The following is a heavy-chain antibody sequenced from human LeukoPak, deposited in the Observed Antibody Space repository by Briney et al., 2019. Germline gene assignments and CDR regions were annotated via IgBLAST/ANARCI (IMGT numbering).Heavy chain of an antibody. CDR2: ISGSGGST. CDR1: GFTFSSYA. CDR3: AKAVDFWSGYYNY. D-gene: IGHD3-3*01. V-gene: IGHV3-23*01. J-gene: IGHJ4*02. Sequence: GGSLRLSCAASGFTFSSYAMSWVRQAPGKGLEWVSAISGSGGSTYYADSVKGRFTISGDNSKNTLYLQMNSLRAEDTAVYYCAKAVDFWSGYYNYWGQGTLVTVSS.